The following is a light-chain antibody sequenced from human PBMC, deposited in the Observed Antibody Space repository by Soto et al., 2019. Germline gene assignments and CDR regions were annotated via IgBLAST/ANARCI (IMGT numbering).Light chain of an antibody. Sequence: EIVLTQSPGTLSLSPGERATLSCRASQSVSSSYLAWYQQKTGQAPSLLIYVTSTRATGIPDRFSGSGSGTAFPLTISRLEPEDFAVYYGQQYGSSPGTFGQGTKVDIK. J-gene: IGKJ1*01. V-gene: IGKV3-20*01. CDR1: QSVSSSY. CDR3: QQYGSSPGT. CDR2: VTS.